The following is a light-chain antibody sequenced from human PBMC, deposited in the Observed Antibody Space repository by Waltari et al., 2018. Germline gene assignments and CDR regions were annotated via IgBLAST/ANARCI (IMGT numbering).Light chain of an antibody. V-gene: IGLV5-37*01. J-gene: IGLJ3*02. CDR2: YKVDTEK. Sequence: PRSPPGVLLYYKVDTEKTQSTGVPSRVSVSNDASADAGNFLISGLQSEDEADYYCKFGASDVWVFGGGTKLTVL. CDR3: KFGASDVWV.